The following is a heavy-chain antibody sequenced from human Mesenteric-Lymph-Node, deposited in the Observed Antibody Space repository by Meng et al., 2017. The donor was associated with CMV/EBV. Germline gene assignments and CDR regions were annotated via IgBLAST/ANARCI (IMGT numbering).Heavy chain of an antibody. Sequence: SETLSLTCAVSGYSINSAYFWGWIRQPPGKGLEWIGSVHHSGSTHYNPSLKSRVTISADTSKNQFSLRLNSVTAADTAVYYCARHSLSLTAMARFDYWGQGTLVTVSS. V-gene: IGHV4-38-2*01. J-gene: IGHJ4*02. D-gene: IGHD5-18*01. CDR3: ARHSLSLTAMARFDY. CDR1: GYSINSAYF. CDR2: VHHSGST.